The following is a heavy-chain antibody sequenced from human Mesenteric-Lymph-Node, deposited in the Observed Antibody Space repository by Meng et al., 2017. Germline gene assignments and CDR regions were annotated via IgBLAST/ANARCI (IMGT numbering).Heavy chain of an antibody. J-gene: IGHJ4*02. V-gene: IGHV5-51*01. CDR3: ARAMIRGVDPNFDY. CDR2: FYPGDSDT. D-gene: IGHD3-10*01. Sequence: GESLKISCKGSGYSFTTYWIAWVRQMPGKGLEWMGSFYPGDSDTRYSPSFQGQVTISVHKSINTAYLQWYSLRASDTAIYYSARAMIRGVDPNFDYWGQGTLVTVSS. CDR1: GYSFTTYW.